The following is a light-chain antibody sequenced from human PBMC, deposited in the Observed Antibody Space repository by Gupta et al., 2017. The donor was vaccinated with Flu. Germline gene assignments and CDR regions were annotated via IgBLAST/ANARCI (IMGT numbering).Light chain of an antibody. CDR3: AGWDDSLNGWV. CDR1: TSKIAGDS. Sequence: SVLTQPPSVSGAPGQRVTISCASGTSKIAGDSVNWYQRVPGTAPKLLIYYNDRRPSGVPDRFSGSKSATSASLAITGLQSADEAEYYCAGWDDSLNGWVFGGGTKLTVL. V-gene: IGLV1-44*01. J-gene: IGLJ3*02. CDR2: YND.